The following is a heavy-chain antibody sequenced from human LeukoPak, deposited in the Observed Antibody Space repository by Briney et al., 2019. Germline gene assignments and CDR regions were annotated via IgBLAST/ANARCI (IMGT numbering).Heavy chain of an antibody. CDR3: AIFGLEGYFDY. Sequence: GVIIPIFGTANYAQKFQGRVTITADESTSTAYMELSSLRSEDTAVYYCAIFGLEGYFDYWGQGTLVTVSS. J-gene: IGHJ4*02. V-gene: IGHV1-69*01. CDR2: IIPIFGTA. D-gene: IGHD2/OR15-2a*01.